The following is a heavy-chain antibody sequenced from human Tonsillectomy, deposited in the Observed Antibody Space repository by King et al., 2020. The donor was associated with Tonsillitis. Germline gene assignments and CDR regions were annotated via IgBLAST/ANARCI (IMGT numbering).Heavy chain of an antibody. CDR3: GGYEGGVFDP. CDR1: GGSISGGTYY. J-gene: IGHJ5*02. CDR2: FYDSGNT. Sequence: QLQESGPGLVKPSQTLSLTCTVSGGSISGGTYYWSWIRQHPGKGLEGIGYFYDSGNTYYNPSLKSRLTISVDTSKNQFSLKLSSVTAADTAVYYCGGYEGGVFDPWGQGTLVTVSS. V-gene: IGHV4-31*03. D-gene: IGHD2-15*01.